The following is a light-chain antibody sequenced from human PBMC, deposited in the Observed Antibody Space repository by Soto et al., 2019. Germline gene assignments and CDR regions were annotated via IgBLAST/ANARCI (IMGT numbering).Light chain of an antibody. CDR3: SSYAGSNTVV. CDR1: SSDIGAYNS. J-gene: IGLJ2*01. CDR2: EVN. V-gene: IGLV2-8*01. Sequence: QSALTQPPSASGSPGQSVTISCTGTSSDIGAYNSVSWYQQLPGKAPKLMIYEVNKRPSGVPDRLSGSGSGNTASLTVSGLQAEDEADYYCSSYAGSNTVVFGGGTKVTVL.